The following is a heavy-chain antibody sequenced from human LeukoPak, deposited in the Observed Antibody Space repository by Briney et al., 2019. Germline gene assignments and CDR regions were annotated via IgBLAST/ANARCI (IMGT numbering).Heavy chain of an antibody. CDR1: GFTFSSFY. V-gene: IGHV3-7*01. Sequence: GGSLRLSCVTSGFTFSSFYMNWVRQAPGKGLEWVANINQDGSEKYYVDSAEGRFTVSRDNAKNSLYLHMNSLRAEDTAVFYCARGFATAFDSCGQGALVTVSS. D-gene: IGHD1-1*01. CDR3: ARGFATAFDS. CDR2: INQDGSEK. J-gene: IGHJ4*02.